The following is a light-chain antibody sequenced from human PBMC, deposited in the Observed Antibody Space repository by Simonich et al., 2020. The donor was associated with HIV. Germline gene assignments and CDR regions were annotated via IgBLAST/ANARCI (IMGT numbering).Light chain of an antibody. CDR2: DAS. CDR3: QQRSNWPPLT. Sequence: EVVLTQSPATLSVSPGERATLSCRASQSVSSNLAWYQLKPGQDPRLLIYDASKRATGNPARFSGSGSGTDVTLTISRLEPEDFAVYYCQQRSNWPPLTFGGGTKVEIK. J-gene: IGKJ4*01. CDR1: QSVSSN. V-gene: IGKV3-11*01.